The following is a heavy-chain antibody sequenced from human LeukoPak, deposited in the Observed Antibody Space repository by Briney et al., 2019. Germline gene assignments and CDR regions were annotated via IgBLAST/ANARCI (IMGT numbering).Heavy chain of an antibody. J-gene: IGHJ4*02. CDR3: ARAGDTSGYHLDY. Sequence: PGGSLRLSCAASGFTFDEYGMNWVRQAPEKGLEWVSGINWNGASTNYADSVQGRFTISRDNAKNSVSLEMISLRAEDTALYYCARAGDTSGYHLDYWGQGTLVTVSS. V-gene: IGHV3-20*04. CDR1: GFTFDEYG. CDR2: INWNGAST. D-gene: IGHD3-22*01.